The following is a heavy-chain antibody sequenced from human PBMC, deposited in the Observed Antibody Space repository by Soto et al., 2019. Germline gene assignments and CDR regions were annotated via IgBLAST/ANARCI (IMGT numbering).Heavy chain of an antibody. Sequence: QVQLQESGPGLVKPSQTLSLTCTVSGGSISSGDYYWSWIRQPPGKGLEWIGYIYYSGSTYYNPSLKRRVTRSVDTSKNQFSLQLSFVTAADTAVYYCASTYYYDSSGYSSYDAFDIWGQGTMVAVSS. D-gene: IGHD3-22*01. CDR1: GGSISSGDYY. J-gene: IGHJ3*02. CDR3: ASTYYYDSSGYSSYDAFDI. V-gene: IGHV4-30-4*01. CDR2: IYYSGST.